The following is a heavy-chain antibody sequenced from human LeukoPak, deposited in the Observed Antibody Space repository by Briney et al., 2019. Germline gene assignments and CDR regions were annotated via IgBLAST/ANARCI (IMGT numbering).Heavy chain of an antibody. V-gene: IGHV1-58*02. CDR1: GFTFTSSA. D-gene: IGHD4-17*01. CDR3: AAVEDYGDYGDAFDI. Sequence: GTSVKVSCKASGFTFTSSAMQWVRQARGQRLEWIGWIVVGSGNTNYAQKFQERVTITRGMSTSTAYMELSSLRSEDTAVYYCAAVEDYGDYGDAFDIWGQGTMVTVSS. CDR2: IVVGSGNT. J-gene: IGHJ3*02.